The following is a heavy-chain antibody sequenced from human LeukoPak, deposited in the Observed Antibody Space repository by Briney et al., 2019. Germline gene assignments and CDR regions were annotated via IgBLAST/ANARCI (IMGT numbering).Heavy chain of an antibody. D-gene: IGHD3-16*01. J-gene: IGHJ4*02. CDR3: AKDLRVSFGGEYDY. CDR2: ISGSGGST. Sequence: GGSLRLSCAASGFTFSSYAMSWVRQAPGKGLEWVSAISGSGGSTYYADSVKGRFTISRDNSKNTLYLQMNSLRAEDTAVYYCAKDLRVSFGGEYDYWGQGTLVTVSS. V-gene: IGHV3-23*01. CDR1: GFTFSSYA.